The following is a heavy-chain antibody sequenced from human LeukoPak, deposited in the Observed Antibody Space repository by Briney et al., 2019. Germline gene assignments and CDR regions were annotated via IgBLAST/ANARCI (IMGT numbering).Heavy chain of an antibody. J-gene: IGHJ6*02. D-gene: IGHD6-13*01. V-gene: IGHV1-3*01. CDR3: ARDRRGLAGTFYYYYYYGMDV. Sequence: ASVKVSCKASGYTFTSCAMHWVRQAPGQRLEWMGWINAGNGNTKYSQKFQGRVTITRDTSASTAYMELSSLRSEDTAVYYCARDRRGLAGTFYYYYYYGMDVWGQGTTVTVTS. CDR1: GYTFTSCA. CDR2: INAGNGNT.